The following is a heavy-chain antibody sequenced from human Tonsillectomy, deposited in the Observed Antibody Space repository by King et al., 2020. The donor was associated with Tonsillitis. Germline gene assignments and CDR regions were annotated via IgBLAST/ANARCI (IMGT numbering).Heavy chain of an antibody. Sequence: VQLQESGPVLVKPSQTLSLTCTVSGGSISSGGHYWNWIRQHPGKGLEWIGYIYYSGSTYYNPSLKIRVSMSVDTSKNQFSLKLTSVTAADTAVYYCASRSTYYYDSSGYPLEYFQHWGQGTLVTVSS. J-gene: IGHJ1*01. V-gene: IGHV4-31*03. CDR2: IYYSGST. CDR1: GGSISSGGHY. D-gene: IGHD3-22*01. CDR3: ASRSTYYYDSSGYPLEYFQH.